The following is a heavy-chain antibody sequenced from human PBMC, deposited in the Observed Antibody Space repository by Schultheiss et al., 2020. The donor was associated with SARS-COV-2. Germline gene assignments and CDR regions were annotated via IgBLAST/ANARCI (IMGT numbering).Heavy chain of an antibody. J-gene: IGHJ6*02. D-gene: IGHD3-3*01. CDR3: ARDRYYDFWSGYYSDYYYGMDV. V-gene: IGHV4-34*01. Sequence: GSLRLSCAVYGGSFIGYYWSWIRQPPGKGLEWIGEINHSGSTNYNPSLKSRVTISVDTSKNQFSLKLSSMTAADTAVYYCARDRYYDFWSGYYSDYYYGMDVWGQGTTVTVSS. CDR2: INHSGST. CDR1: GGSFIGYY.